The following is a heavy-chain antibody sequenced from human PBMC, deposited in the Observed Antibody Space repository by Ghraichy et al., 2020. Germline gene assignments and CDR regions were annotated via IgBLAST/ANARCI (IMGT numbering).Heavy chain of an antibody. J-gene: IGHJ4*02. CDR1: GITFSSYA. CDR2: ILDGGRRE. Sequence: GGSLRLSCEVSGITFSSYAMYWVRQAPGKGLDWLAHILDGGRREYYADSVKGRFTISRDDSKNTVYLDVNSLRPEDTAMYYCATDSYNFDYWGRGTLVTVSS. CDR3: ATDSYNFDY. V-gene: IGHV3-30*02. D-gene: IGHD5-24*01.